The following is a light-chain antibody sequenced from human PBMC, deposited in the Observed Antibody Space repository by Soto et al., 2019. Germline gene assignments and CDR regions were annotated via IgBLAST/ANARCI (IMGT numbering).Light chain of an antibody. CDR2: AAS. CDR1: QSISSY. CDR3: QQSYSTSTWT. Sequence: DIQMTQSPSSLSASVGDRVTITCRASQSISSYLNWYQQKPGKAPKLLIYAASSLQSGVQSRFSGSGSGTDFTLTISSLQPEDFATYYCQQSYSTSTWTFGQGTKVEIK. J-gene: IGKJ1*01. V-gene: IGKV1-39*01.